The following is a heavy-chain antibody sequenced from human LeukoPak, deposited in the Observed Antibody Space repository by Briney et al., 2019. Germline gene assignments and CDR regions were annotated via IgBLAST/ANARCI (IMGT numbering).Heavy chain of an antibody. D-gene: IGHD1-26*01. V-gene: IGHV1-3*01. CDR1: GYTFTSYA. CDR2: INAGNGNT. Sequence: ASVKVSCKASGYTFTSYAMQWVRQAPGQRLEWMGWINAGNGNTKYSQECQGRVTITRDTSASTAYMELMTLRSDDTAVYYCARGGRWELPRPYAFDVWGQGTVVTVSS. CDR3: ARGGRWELPRPYAFDV. J-gene: IGHJ3*01.